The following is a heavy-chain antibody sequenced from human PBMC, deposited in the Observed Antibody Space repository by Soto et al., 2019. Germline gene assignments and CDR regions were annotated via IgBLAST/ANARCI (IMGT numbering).Heavy chain of an antibody. J-gene: IGHJ6*03. Sequence: PSETLSLTCTVSGGSISSYYWSWIRQPPGKGLEWIGYIYYSGSTNYNPSLKSRVTISVDTSKNQFSLKLSSVTAADTAVYYCERTGSSAVMDVWGKGTTVTVSS. CDR2: IYYSGST. V-gene: IGHV4-59*01. D-gene: IGHD1-26*01. CDR1: GGSISSYY. CDR3: ERTGSSAVMDV.